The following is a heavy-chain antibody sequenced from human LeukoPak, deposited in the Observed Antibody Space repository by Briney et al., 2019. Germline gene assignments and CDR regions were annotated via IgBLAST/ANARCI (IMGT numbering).Heavy chain of an antibody. CDR2: IYSSGSS. Sequence: SETLSLTCTVSGGSIRGYYWSWIRQPAGKGLEWIGRIYSSGSSNYNPSLKSRVTMSVDTSKNQFSLKLTSVTAADTAVYYCARDLDKPDTLYGVVSDYEPAGFDYWGQGTLVTVSS. V-gene: IGHV4-4*07. CDR1: GGSIRGYY. D-gene: IGHD5-12*01. J-gene: IGHJ4*02. CDR3: ARDLDKPDTLYGVVSDYEPAGFDY.